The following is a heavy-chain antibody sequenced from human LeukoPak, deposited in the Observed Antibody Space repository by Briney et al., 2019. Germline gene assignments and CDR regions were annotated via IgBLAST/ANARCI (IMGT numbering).Heavy chain of an antibody. CDR1: GFTFDDYA. D-gene: IGHD6-13*01. CDR2: ISWNSGSI. CDR3: AKVSAYSSSWYFDY. V-gene: IGHV3-9*01. Sequence: SLRLSCAASGFTFDDYAMHWVRQAPGKGLEWVSGISWNSGSIGYADSVKGRFTISRDNAKNSLYLQMNSLRAEDTALYYCAKVSAYSSSWYFDYWGQGTLVTVSS. J-gene: IGHJ4*02.